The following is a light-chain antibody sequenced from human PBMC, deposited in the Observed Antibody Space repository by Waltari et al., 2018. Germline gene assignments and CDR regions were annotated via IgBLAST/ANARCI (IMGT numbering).Light chain of an antibody. CDR2: AAS. J-gene: IGKJ4*01. CDR1: QVINTF. V-gene: IGKV1-16*02. CDR3: QQYNSFPPT. Sequence: DIQMTQSPSSLSPSVGDRVIITCRASQVINTFLAWFQQKPGKAPRSLIYAASTLQSGVSSNFSGSGSGTNFTLTISSLQPEDCATYYCQQYNSFPPTFGGGTRVEI.